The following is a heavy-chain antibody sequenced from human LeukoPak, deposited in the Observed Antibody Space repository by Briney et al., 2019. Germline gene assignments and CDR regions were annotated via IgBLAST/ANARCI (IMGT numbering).Heavy chain of an antibody. CDR3: ARVLPSITNSLDLDY. Sequence: GGSLRLSCAASGFTFSSYSMNWVRQAPGKGLEWVSSISSSSSYIYYADSVKGRFTISRDNAKNSLYLQMNSLRAEDTAVYYCARVLPSITNSLDLDYWGQGTLVTVSS. V-gene: IGHV3-21*01. D-gene: IGHD3-10*01. J-gene: IGHJ4*02. CDR1: GFTFSSYS. CDR2: ISSSSSYI.